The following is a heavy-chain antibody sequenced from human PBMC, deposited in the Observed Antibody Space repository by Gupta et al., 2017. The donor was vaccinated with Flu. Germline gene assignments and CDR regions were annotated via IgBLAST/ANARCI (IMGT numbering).Heavy chain of an antibody. CDR1: FTFEDYA. J-gene: IGHJ6*02. CDR2: INWNSGSI. V-gene: IGHV3-9*01. D-gene: IGHD6-19*01. CDR3: AKTMAVSGYYFYGMDV. Sequence: FTFEDYAMHWVRQAPGKGLEWVSGINWNSGSIAYADSVKGRFTISRDNARNSLYLQMNSLRPEDTALYYCAKTMAVSGYYFYGMDVWGQGTTVTVSS.